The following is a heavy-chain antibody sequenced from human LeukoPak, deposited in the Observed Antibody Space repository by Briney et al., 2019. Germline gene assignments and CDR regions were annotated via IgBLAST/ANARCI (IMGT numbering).Heavy chain of an antibody. CDR1: GFTFSSYS. D-gene: IGHD5-12*01. CDR3: GRDKVRSGYDWVYYYGMDV. Sequence: GGSLRLSCAASGFTFSSYSMNWVPQAPGKGLEWVSYISSSSSNIYYADPVKGRFTISRDNAKNSLYLQMNSLGDEDTAVYYCGRDKVRSGYDWVYYYGMDVWGQGTTVTVSS. CDR2: ISSSSSNI. J-gene: IGHJ6*02. V-gene: IGHV3-48*02.